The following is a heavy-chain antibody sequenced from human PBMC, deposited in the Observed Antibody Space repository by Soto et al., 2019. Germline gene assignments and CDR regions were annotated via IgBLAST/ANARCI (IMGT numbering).Heavy chain of an antibody. D-gene: IGHD3-10*01. J-gene: IGHJ3*02. CDR3: ARDPPRMTMDAFDI. CDR1: GITFSSYG. Sequence: QVQLVESGGGVVQPGRSLRLSCAASGITFSSYGMHWVRQAPGKGLEWVAVIWYDGSNKYYADSVKGRFTISRDNSKNTLYLHMNSLRAEDTAAYYCARDPPRMTMDAFDICGQGTMATVSS. V-gene: IGHV3-33*01. CDR2: IWYDGSNK.